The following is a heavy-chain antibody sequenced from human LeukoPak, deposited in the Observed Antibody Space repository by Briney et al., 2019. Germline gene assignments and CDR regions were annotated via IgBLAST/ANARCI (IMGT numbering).Heavy chain of an antibody. J-gene: IGHJ4*02. Sequence: PSQTLSLTCTVSGGSISSGGYYWSWIRQHPGKGLEWIGYIYYSGSTYYNPSLKSRVTISVDTSKNQFSLKLSSVTAADTAVYYCARARNTLYYFDYWGQGTLVTVSS. CDR3: ARARNTLYYFDY. CDR2: IYYSGST. V-gene: IGHV4-31*03. D-gene: IGHD2-15*01. CDR1: GGSISSGGYY.